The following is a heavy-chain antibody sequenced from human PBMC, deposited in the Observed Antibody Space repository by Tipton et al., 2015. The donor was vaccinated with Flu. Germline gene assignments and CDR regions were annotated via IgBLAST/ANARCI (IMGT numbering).Heavy chain of an antibody. CDR3: ARALNSGRECTFDI. CDR1: GYFISSGYY. Sequence: LRLSCTVSGYFISSGYYWGWIRQSPGTGLQWIATIIQSGNAYYNPSLRSRVTISVDTTKNLFSLNLSSVTATDTAVYYCARALNSGRECTFDIWGRGTVVTVSS. J-gene: IGHJ3*02. V-gene: IGHV4-38-2*02. CDR2: IIQSGNA. D-gene: IGHD1-26*01.